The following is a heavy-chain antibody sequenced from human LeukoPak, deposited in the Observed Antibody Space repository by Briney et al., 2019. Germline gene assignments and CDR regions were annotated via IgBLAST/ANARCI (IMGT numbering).Heavy chain of an antibody. CDR1: GGSISSYY. CDR3: ASGYCSGGSCYAIDY. J-gene: IGHJ4*02. Sequence: SGTLSLTCTVSGGSISSYYWSWIRQPPGKGLEWIGYIYYSGSTNYNPSLKSRVTISVGTSKNQFSLKLSSVTAADTAVYYCASGYCSGGSCYAIDYWGQGTLVTVSS. V-gene: IGHV4-59*01. CDR2: IYYSGST. D-gene: IGHD2-15*01.